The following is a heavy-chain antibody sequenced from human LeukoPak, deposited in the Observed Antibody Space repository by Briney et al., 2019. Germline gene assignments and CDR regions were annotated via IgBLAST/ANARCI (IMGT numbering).Heavy chain of an antibody. D-gene: IGHD4-17*01. V-gene: IGHV4-59*11. CDR2: ISSIGST. CDR3: ARDPTTVTKGFDV. CDR1: DDSFNTHY. Sequence: PSETLSLTCSVSDDSFNTHYWTWLRHPPGKGLEWIGYISSIGSTNYNPSLKSRVTITIDTSKKQFSLKMTSVTAADTAVYYCARDPTTVTKGFDVWGQGTMVTVSS. J-gene: IGHJ3*01.